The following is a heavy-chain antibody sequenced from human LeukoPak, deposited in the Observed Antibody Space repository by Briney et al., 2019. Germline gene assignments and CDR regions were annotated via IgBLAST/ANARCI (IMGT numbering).Heavy chain of an antibody. CDR1: GFTFSDYW. CDR2: IKQDGSEK. J-gene: IGHJ1*01. Sequence: GGSLRLSCAASGFTFSDYWMTWVRQAPGKGLEWVANIKQDGSEKFYVDSVKGRFTISRDSAKNSVFLQINSLRDEDTAVYYCAIMTTYYDSSAYYPFQHWGQGTLVTVSS. CDR3: AIMTTYYDSSAYYPFQH. V-gene: IGHV3-7*01. D-gene: IGHD3-22*01.